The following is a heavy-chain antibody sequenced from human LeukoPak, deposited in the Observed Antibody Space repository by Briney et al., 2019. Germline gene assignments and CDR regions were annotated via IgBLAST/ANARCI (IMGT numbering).Heavy chain of an antibody. CDR3: ATDGRELSGVHDTFDY. CDR2: FDPEDGET. J-gene: IGHJ4*02. D-gene: IGHD1-26*01. CDR1: GYTLTELS. V-gene: IGHV1-24*01. Sequence: GASVKVSCKVSGYTLTELSMHWVRQAPGKGLEWMGGFDPEDGETIYAQKFQGRVTMTEDTSTDTAYMELSSLRSEDTAVYYCATDGRELSGVHDTFDYWGQGTLVTVSS.